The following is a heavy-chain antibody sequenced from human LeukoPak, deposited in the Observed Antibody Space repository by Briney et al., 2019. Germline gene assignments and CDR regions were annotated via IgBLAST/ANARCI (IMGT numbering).Heavy chain of an antibody. V-gene: IGHV3-7*01. Sequence: GGSLRLSCVASGFTFSSYWMTWVRQAPGKGLEWVANIKQDGSEKYYVDSVKGRFTISRDNAKNSLYLQMNSLRAEDTAVYYCARGAWTFDYWGQGTLVSVSS. D-gene: IGHD3/OR15-3a*01. CDR1: GFTFSSYW. CDR2: IKQDGSEK. CDR3: ARGAWTFDY. J-gene: IGHJ4*02.